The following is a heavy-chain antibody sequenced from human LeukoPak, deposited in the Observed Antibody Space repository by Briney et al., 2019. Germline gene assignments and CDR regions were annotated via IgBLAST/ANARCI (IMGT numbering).Heavy chain of an antibody. CDR1: GFTFNNYA. J-gene: IGHJ4*02. CDR3: AKGLSGSFYGSLDY. CDR2: ISGSGGTT. D-gene: IGHD1-26*01. Sequence: GGSLRLSCAAPGFTFNNYAMNWVRQAPGKGLEWVSVISGSGGTTYYADSVKGRFTISRDSSKNTLYLQMNSLRAEDTAVYYCAKGLSGSFYGSLDYWGQGTLVTVSS. V-gene: IGHV3-23*01.